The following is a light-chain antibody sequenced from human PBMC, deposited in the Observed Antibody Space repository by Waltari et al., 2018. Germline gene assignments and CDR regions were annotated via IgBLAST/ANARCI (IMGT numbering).Light chain of an antibody. Sequence: SSALIQPPSVSVAPGNTATITCGGRDIVGKTVHWYLQKSGQAPTLVIYHNSNRPTGIPQRVSGSKSGGTAALTINRVEAGDEGDYFCQVWDSDRDHYVFGSGTTVSVL. V-gene: IGLV3-21*01. CDR3: QVWDSDRDHYV. CDR2: HNS. CDR1: DIVGKT. J-gene: IGLJ1*01.